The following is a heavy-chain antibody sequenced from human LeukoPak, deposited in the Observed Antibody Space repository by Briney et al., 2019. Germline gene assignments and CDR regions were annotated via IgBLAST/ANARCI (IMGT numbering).Heavy chain of an antibody. CDR1: GDSVSSNSAA. D-gene: IGHD3-16*01. V-gene: IGHV6-1*01. CDR2: TYYRSKWYN. CDR3: ARGDYVWGSSPHYFDY. Sequence: QTLSLTCAISGDSVSSNSAAWNWIRQSPSRGLEWLGRTYYRSKWYNDYAVSVKSRITINPDTSKNQFSLQLNSVTPEDTAVYYCARGDYVWGSSPHYFDYWGQGTLVTVSS. J-gene: IGHJ4*02.